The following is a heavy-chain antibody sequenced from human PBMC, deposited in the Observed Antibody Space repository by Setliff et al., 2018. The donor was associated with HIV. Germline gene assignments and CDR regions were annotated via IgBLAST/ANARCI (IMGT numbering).Heavy chain of an antibody. D-gene: IGHD3-22*01. CDR2: IISKAGGGTT. Sequence: PGGSLRLSCAASVLPFSDAWMSWVRQAPGKGLDWVGRIISKAGGGTTDYAAPVQGRFSISRDDSKNTLYLEMDSLETEDRAVYYFTTYSSVYYHSDCWGQGTLVTVSS. CDR3: TTYSSVYYHSDC. J-gene: IGHJ4*02. V-gene: IGHV3-15*01. CDR1: VLPFSDAW.